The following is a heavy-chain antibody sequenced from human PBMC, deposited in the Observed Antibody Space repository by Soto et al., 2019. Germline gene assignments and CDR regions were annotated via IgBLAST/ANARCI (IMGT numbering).Heavy chain of an antibody. CDR3: ARQRSWNYPFDY. J-gene: IGHJ4*02. D-gene: IGHD1-7*01. Sequence: PSETLSLTCTVSGGSISRSNYYCGWIRQPPGKGLEWIGSMYYSGSTYYNPSLKSRVSISVDTSKNQFSLRLSSVTAADTAVYYCARQRSWNYPFDYWGQGTLVTVSS. V-gene: IGHV4-39*01. CDR2: MYYSGST. CDR1: GGSISRSNYY.